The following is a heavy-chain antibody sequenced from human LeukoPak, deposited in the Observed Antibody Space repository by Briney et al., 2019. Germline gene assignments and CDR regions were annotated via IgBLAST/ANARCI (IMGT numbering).Heavy chain of an antibody. CDR1: GGSFSGYY. Sequence: PSETLSLTCAVYGGSFSGYYWSWIRQPPGKGLEWIGEINHSGSTNYNPSLKSRVTISVDTSKNQFSLKLSSVTAADTAVYYCARIPGITGSLYYYYYGMDVWGQGTTVTVSS. J-gene: IGHJ6*02. D-gene: IGHD1-20*01. CDR3: ARIPGITGSLYYYYYGMDV. CDR2: INHSGST. V-gene: IGHV4-34*01.